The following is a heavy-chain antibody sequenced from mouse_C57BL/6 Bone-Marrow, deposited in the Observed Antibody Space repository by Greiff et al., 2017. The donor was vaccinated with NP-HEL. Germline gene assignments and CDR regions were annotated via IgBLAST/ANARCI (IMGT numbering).Heavy chain of an antibody. CDR3: ARSVGLYSNYGGGY. CDR1: GYTFTSYW. V-gene: IGHV1-64*01. CDR2: IHPNSGST. Sequence: QVQLQQPGAELVKPGASVKLSCKASGYTFTSYWMHWVKQRPGQGLEWIGMIHPNSGSTNYNEKFTSKATLTVAKSSSTAYMQLSSLTSEDSAVYYCARSVGLYSNYGGGYWGQGTTLTVSS. D-gene: IGHD2-5*01. J-gene: IGHJ2*01.